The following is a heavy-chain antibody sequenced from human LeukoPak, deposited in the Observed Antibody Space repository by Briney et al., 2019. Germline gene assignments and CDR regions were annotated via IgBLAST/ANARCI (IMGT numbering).Heavy chain of an antibody. V-gene: IGHV5-51*01. D-gene: IGHD6-19*01. J-gene: IGHJ4*02. Sequence: GESLKISCKGSGYSFTSYWIGWVRRMPGKGLEWMGIIYPGDSDTRYSPSFQGQVTISADKSISTAYLQWSSLKASDTAMYYCARPTGYSSGWYGPVYFDYWGQGTLVTVSS. CDR1: GYSFTSYW. CDR3: ARPTGYSSGWYGPVYFDY. CDR2: IYPGDSDT.